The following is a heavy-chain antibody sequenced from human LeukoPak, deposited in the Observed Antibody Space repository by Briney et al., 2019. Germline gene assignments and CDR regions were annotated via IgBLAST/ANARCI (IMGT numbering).Heavy chain of an antibody. J-gene: IGHJ4*02. Sequence: SETLSFTCTVSGGSFSDYYWSFIRQPPGKGLEWIGYIYHNGNSDFNPSLKSRVTISVDTSKNQFSLRMSSVTAADTAVYFCAGQAYSSGWLDNWGPGTLVTVSS. CDR2: IYHNGNS. CDR3: AGQAYSSGWLDN. CDR1: GGSFSDYY. V-gene: IGHV4-59*01. D-gene: IGHD6-19*01.